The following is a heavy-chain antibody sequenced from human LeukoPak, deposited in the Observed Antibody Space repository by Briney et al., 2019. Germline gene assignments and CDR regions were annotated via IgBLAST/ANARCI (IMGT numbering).Heavy chain of an antibody. D-gene: IGHD3-3*01. CDR3: ARWGTDFWSGYYTPNFDY. Sequence: PSETLSLTCAVYGGSFSGYYWSWIRQPPGKGLEWIGEINHSGSTNYNPSLKSRVTISVDTSKNQFSLKLSSVTAADTAVYYCARWGTDFWSGYYTPNFDYWGQGALVTVSS. CDR2: INHSGST. J-gene: IGHJ4*02. V-gene: IGHV4-34*01. CDR1: GGSFSGYY.